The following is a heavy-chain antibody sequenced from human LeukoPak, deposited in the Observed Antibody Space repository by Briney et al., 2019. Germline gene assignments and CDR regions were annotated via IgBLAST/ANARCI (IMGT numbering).Heavy chain of an antibody. D-gene: IGHD4-11*01. CDR2: IYYSGST. CDR3: ARESSNSLDY. V-gene: IGHV4-61*05. J-gene: IGHJ4*02. CDR1: GGSITNTAYY. Sequence: PSETLSLTCTVSGGSITNTAYYWGWIRQPPGKGLEWIGYIYYSGSTNYNPSLKSRVTISVDTSKNQFSLKVSSVTAADTAVYYCARESSNSLDYWGQGTLVTVSS.